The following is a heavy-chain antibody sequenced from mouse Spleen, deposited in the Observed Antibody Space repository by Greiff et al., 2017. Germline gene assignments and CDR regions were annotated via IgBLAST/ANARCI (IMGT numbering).Heavy chain of an antibody. Sequence: QVQLQQSGAELVKPGASVKMSCKASGYTFTSYWITWVKQRPGQGLEWIGDIYPGSGSTNYNEKFKSKATLTVDTSSSTAYMQLSSLTSEDSAVYYCARGPFYSNQGMDYWGQGTSVTVSS. CDR1: GYTFTSYW. J-gene: IGHJ4*01. CDR3: ARGPFYSNQGMDY. CDR2: IYPGSGST. V-gene: IGHV1-55*01. D-gene: IGHD2-5*01.